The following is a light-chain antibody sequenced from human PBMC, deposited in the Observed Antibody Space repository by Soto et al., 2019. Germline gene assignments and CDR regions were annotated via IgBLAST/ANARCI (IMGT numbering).Light chain of an antibody. Sequence: QSALTQPASVSASPGQSITISCTGASSDVGAFNYVSWYQQNPGKAPKLIIYEVNNRPSGISPRFSGSKSGNTASLTISGLQPEGEADYYCSSYTVTFTWVFGGGTKVTVL. CDR1: SSDVGAFNY. J-gene: IGLJ3*02. CDR3: SSYTVTFTWV. V-gene: IGLV2-14*01. CDR2: EVN.